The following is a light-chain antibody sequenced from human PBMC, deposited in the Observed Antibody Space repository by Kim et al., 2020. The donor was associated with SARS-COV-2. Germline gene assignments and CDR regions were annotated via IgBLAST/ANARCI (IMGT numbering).Light chain of an antibody. J-gene: IGKJ1*01. CDR1: NNSSDW. CDR3: QQYNSYSWT. CDR2: KAS. V-gene: IGKV1-5*03. Sequence: ASVGDVVTITCRAINNSSDWLGWYLQKPGKAPKLLVYKASISVSGVPSRFSGSGFGTEFTLAISSLQPADSATCYCQQYNSYSWTFGQGTKVDIK.